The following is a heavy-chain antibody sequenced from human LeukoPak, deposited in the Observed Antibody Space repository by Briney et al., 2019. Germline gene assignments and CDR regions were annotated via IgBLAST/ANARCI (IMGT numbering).Heavy chain of an antibody. D-gene: IGHD3-10*01. CDR2: LNSDGSST. CDR1: GFSFSTYW. Sequence: GGSLRLSCAASGFSFSTYWMHWVRQAPGKGLVWVSRLNSDGSSTDYADSVKGRFTISRDNAKNTLFLQMNSLRAEDTAVYYCAKDPGLYGSETYSYFDYWGQGTLVTVSS. J-gene: IGHJ4*02. V-gene: IGHV3-74*01. CDR3: AKDPGLYGSETYSYFDY.